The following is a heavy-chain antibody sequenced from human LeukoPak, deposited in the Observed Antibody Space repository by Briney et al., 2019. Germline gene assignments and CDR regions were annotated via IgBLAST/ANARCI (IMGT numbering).Heavy chain of an antibody. CDR2: ISSSSSTV. V-gene: IGHV3-48*04. J-gene: IGHJ4*02. CDR3: AKGGSYYREAVDY. D-gene: IGHD1-26*01. Sequence: PGGSLRLSCAASGFTFDDYAMHWVRQAPGKGLEWVSYISSSSSTVYYADSVKGRFTISRDNAKNSLYLQMNSLRAEDTAVYYCAKGGSYYREAVDYWGQGTLVTVSS. CDR1: GFTFDDYA.